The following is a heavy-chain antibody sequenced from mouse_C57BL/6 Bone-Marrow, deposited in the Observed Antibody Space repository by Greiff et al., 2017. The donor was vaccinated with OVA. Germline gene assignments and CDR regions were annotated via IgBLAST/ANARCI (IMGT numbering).Heavy chain of an antibody. CDR2: IDPSDSYT. V-gene: IGHV1-50*01. Sequence: QVQLQQSGAELVKPGASVKLSCKASGYTFTSYWMQWVKQRPGQGLEWIGEIDPSDSYTNYNQKFKGKATLTVDTSSSTAYMQLSSLTSEDSAVYYCARLWDDFDYWGQGTTLTVSS. CDR1: GYTFTSYW. J-gene: IGHJ2*01. CDR3: ARLWDDFDY. D-gene: IGHD4-1*01.